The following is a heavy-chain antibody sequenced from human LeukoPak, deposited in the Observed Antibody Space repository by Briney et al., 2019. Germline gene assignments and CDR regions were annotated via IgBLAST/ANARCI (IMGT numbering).Heavy chain of an antibody. Sequence: ASVKVSRKASGYTLTDYYMHWVRQAPGQGLEWMGRINPNSGGTNYAQKFQGRVTMTRDTSISTVYMELSRLRSDDTAVYYCARVGYYESSGYYEYWGQGTLVTVSS. CDR1: GYTLTDYY. CDR3: ARVGYYESSGYYEY. CDR2: INPNSGGT. V-gene: IGHV1-2*06. J-gene: IGHJ4*02. D-gene: IGHD3-22*01.